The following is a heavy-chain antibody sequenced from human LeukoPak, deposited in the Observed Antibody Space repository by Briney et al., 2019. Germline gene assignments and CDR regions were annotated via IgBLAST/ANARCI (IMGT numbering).Heavy chain of an antibody. V-gene: IGHV4-39*07. Sequence: SETLSLTCTVSGGSISSSSYYWGWVRQPPGKGLEWIGTIHYSGSTYYNPSLKSRVTISVDTSKNQFSLKLSSVTAADTAVYYCAKDPNGAHFDYWGQGTLVTVSS. D-gene: IGHD4-17*01. CDR3: AKDPNGAHFDY. J-gene: IGHJ4*02. CDR2: IHYSGST. CDR1: GGSISSSSYY.